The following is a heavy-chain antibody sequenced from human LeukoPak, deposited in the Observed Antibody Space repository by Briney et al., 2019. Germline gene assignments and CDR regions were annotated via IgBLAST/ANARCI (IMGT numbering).Heavy chain of an antibody. CDR3: AKDGAGIVGATYDY. J-gene: IGHJ4*02. CDR1: GFTFSSYA. D-gene: IGHD1-26*01. V-gene: IGHV3-23*01. Sequence: GGSLRLSCAASGFTFSSYAMSWVRQAPGKGLEWVSAISGSGGSTYYAGSVKGRFTISRDNSKNTLYLQMNSLRAEDTAVYYCAKDGAGIVGATYDYWGKGTLVTVSS. CDR2: ISGSGGST.